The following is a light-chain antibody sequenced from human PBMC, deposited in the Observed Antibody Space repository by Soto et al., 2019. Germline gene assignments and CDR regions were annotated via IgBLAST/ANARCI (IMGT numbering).Light chain of an antibody. CDR2: EVS. Sequence: QSALTQPASVSGSPGQSITISCTGTSSDVGGYNYGSWYQQHPGKAPKLMIYEVSNRPSGVSNRFSGSKSGNTASLTISGLQAEDEADYYCSSYTSSSTPYVFGTGTMLTVL. V-gene: IGLV2-14*01. CDR3: SSYTSSSTPYV. J-gene: IGLJ1*01. CDR1: SSDVGGYNY.